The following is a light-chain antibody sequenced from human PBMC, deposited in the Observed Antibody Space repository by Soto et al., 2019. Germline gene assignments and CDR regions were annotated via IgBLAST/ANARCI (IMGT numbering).Light chain of an antibody. J-gene: IGKJ5*01. CDR2: DAS. V-gene: IGKV1-33*01. Sequence: DIQMTQSPSSLSASVGDRVTITCQASQNISNYLNWYQQKPGKAPKLLIYDASNLETGVPSRFSGSGSGTDFTFTISSLQPQDIATYYCQQYDNLFITFGKGTRLAIK. CDR1: QNISNY. CDR3: QQYDNLFIT.